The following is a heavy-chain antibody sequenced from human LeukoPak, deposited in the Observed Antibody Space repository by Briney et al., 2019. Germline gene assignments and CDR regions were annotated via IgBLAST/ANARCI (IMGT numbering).Heavy chain of an antibody. Sequence: PGGSLRLSCAASGFTFSSYAMHWVRQAPGKGLEWVAVIWYDGNNKYYADSVKGRFTISRDNSKNTLYLQMNSLRAEDTAVYYCARGTGAYYYNLDYWGQGTLVTVSS. CDR1: GFTFSSYA. V-gene: IGHV3-33*08. J-gene: IGHJ4*02. CDR2: IWYDGNNK. CDR3: ARGTGAYYYNLDY. D-gene: IGHD3-22*01.